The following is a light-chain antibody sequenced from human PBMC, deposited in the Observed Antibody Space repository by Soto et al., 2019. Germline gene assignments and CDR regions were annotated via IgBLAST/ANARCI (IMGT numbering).Light chain of an antibody. Sequence: DIQMTQSPSTVSGSVGDRVTITYRASQTISSWLAWYQQKPGKAPKLLIYKASTLKSEVPSRFSGSGSGTDFTLTITSLQPEDFATYYCQQSYGTPITFGQGTRLEI. CDR1: QTISSW. CDR3: QQSYGTPIT. J-gene: IGKJ5*01. CDR2: KAS. V-gene: IGKV1-5*03.